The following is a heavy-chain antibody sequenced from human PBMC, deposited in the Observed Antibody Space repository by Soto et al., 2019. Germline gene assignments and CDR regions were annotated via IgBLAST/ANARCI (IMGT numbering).Heavy chain of an antibody. CDR1: GFTFSDYY. J-gene: IGHJ3*02. CDR3: ATAVGAPPVDDAFDI. D-gene: IGHD6-19*01. V-gene: IGHV3-11*01. CDR2: ISSSGSTI. Sequence: NPGGSLRLSXAASGFTFSDYYMSWIRQAPGKGLEWVSYISSSGSTIYYADSVKGRFTISRDNAKNSLYLQMNSLRAEDTAVYYCATAVGAPPVDDAFDIWGQGTMVTVSS.